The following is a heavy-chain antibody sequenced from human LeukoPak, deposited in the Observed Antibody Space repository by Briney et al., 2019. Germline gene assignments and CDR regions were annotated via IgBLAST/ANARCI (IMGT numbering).Heavy chain of an antibody. J-gene: IGHJ4*02. CDR1: GGSISSYY. D-gene: IGHD1-26*01. CDR3: ARGRVNSGSYYGFDY. CDR2: IYTSGNT. V-gene: IGHV4-4*07. Sequence: SETLSLTCTVSGGSISSYYWSWIRQPPGKGLEWIGRIYTSGNTNYNPSLKSRVTMSVDTSKNQFSLKLSSVTAADTAMYYCARGRVNSGSYYGFDYWGQGTLVTVSS.